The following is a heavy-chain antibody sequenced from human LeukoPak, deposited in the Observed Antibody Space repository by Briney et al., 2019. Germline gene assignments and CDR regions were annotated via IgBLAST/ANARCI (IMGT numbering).Heavy chain of an antibody. CDR2: ISSSSSYI. V-gene: IGHV3-21*01. Sequence: SGGCLRLSCAASGFTFSSYSMNWVRQAPGKGLEWVSSISSSSSYIYYADSVKGRFTISRDNAKNSLYLQMNSLRAEDTAVYYCARAGYDYVWGSYHIDYWGQGTLVTVSS. J-gene: IGHJ4*02. CDR1: GFTFSSYS. CDR3: ARAGYDYVWGSYHIDY. D-gene: IGHD3-16*02.